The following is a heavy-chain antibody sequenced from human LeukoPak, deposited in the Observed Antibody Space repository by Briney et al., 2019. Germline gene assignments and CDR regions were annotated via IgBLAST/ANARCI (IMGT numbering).Heavy chain of an antibody. J-gene: IGHJ2*01. D-gene: IGHD3-9*01. CDR3: ARVSRMHGLRYFDWNHWYFDL. V-gene: IGHV1-69*13. Sequence: ASVKVSCKASGGTFSSYAISWVRQAPGKGLEWMGGIIPISGTANYAQKFQGRVTITAVESTSTAYMELSSLRSEDTAVYYCARVSRMHGLRYFDWNHWYFDLWGRGTLVAVSS. CDR1: GGTFSSYA. CDR2: IIPISGTA.